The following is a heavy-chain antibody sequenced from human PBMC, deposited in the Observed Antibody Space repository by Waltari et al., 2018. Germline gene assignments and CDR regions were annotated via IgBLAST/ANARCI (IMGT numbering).Heavy chain of an antibody. CDR1: GFTFSSYW. J-gene: IGHJ4*02. D-gene: IGHD2-15*01. CDR3: ARDHRSGGADY. Sequence: EVQLVESGGGLVQPGGSLRLSCAASGFTFSSYWMHWVRQAPGKGLVWGSRINSDGSSTSYADSVKGRFTISRDNAKNTVYLQMNSLRAEDTAVYYCARDHRSGGADYWGQGTLVTVSS. CDR2: INSDGSST. V-gene: IGHV3-74*01.